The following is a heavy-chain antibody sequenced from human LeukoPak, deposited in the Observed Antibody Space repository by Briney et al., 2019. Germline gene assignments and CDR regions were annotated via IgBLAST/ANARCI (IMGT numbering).Heavy chain of an antibody. CDR1: GFTFDDYA. V-gene: IGHV3-43*02. D-gene: IGHD2-2*01. CDR3: AKDILPMYYYYYMDV. J-gene: IGHJ6*03. CDR2: ISEDGGST. Sequence: TGGSLRLSCAASGFTFDDYAMHWVRQAPGKGLEWVSLISEDGGSTYYADSVKGRFTISRDNSKNSLYLQMNSLRTEDTALYYCAKDILPMYYYYYMDVWGKGTTVTVSS.